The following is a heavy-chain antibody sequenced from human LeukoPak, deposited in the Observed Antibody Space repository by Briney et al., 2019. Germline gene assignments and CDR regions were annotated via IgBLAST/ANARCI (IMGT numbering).Heavy chain of an antibody. CDR2: INHSGST. D-gene: IGHD3-22*01. CDR3: ARVGPRDYDTFAGAFDI. Sequence: SSETLSLTCAVYGGSFSGYYWSWIRQPPGKGLEWIGEINHSGSTNYNPSLKSRVTISVDTSKNQFSLKLSSVTAADTAVYYCARVGPRDYDTFAGAFDIWGQGTMVTVSS. CDR1: GGSFSGYY. J-gene: IGHJ3*02. V-gene: IGHV4-34*01.